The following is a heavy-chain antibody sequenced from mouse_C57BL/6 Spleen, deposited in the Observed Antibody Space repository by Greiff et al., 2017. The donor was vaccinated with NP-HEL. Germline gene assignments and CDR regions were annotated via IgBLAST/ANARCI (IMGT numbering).Heavy chain of an antibody. J-gene: IGHJ3*01. CDR3: ARTDYDGDWFAY. V-gene: IGHV5-16*01. CDR1: GFTFSDYY. D-gene: IGHD2-4*01. Sequence: EVKLMESEGGLVQPGSSMKLSCTASGFTFSDYYMAWVRQVPEKGLEWVANINYDGSSTYYLDSLKSRFIISRDNAKNILYLQMSSLKSEDTATYYCARTDYDGDWFAYWGQGTLVTVSA. CDR2: INYDGSST.